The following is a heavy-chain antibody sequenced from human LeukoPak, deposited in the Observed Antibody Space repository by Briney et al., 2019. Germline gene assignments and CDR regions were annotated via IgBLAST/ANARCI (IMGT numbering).Heavy chain of an antibody. Sequence: PSETLSLTCTVSGGSISSGDYYWSWIRQPPGKGLEWIGYIYYSGSTYYNPSLKSRVTISVDTSKNQFSLKLSSVTAADTAVYYCARAGGGDFHWFDPWGQGTLVTVSS. CDR2: IYYSGST. V-gene: IGHV4-30-4*01. CDR1: GGSISSGDYY. CDR3: ARAGGGDFHWFDP. J-gene: IGHJ5*02. D-gene: IGHD2-21*02.